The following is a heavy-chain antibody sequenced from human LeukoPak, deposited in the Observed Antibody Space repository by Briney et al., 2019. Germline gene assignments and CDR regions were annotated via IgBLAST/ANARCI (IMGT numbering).Heavy chain of an antibody. J-gene: IGHJ4*02. CDR2: ISDSGST. Sequence: PSETLSLTCTVSGGSITNYNWNWIRQPPGKGLEWIGYISDSGSTNYNPSLQSRVTISVDTSKNQFSLKLSSVIAADTAVYYCAAGDPIYFEYWGQGILVTVSS. D-gene: IGHD4-17*01. CDR1: GGSITNYN. CDR3: AAGDPIYFEY. V-gene: IGHV4-59*08.